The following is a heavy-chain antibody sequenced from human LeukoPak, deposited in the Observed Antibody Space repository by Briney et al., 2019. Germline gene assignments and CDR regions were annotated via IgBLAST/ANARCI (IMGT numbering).Heavy chain of an antibody. Sequence: PGGSLRLSCAASGVTLSGYSMNRVRQDPGKGLEWVSHISISGTIYYADSVKGRFTISRDNAKKSLSLQMNSLRAEDTAVYYCSTAKFDYWGQGTLVTVSS. CDR3: STAKFDY. J-gene: IGHJ4*02. CDR1: GVTLSGYS. CDR2: ISISGTI. V-gene: IGHV3-48*01.